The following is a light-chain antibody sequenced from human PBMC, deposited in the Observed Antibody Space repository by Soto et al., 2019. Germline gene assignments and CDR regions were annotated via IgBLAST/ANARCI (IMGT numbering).Light chain of an antibody. CDR3: LQDHNYPWT. CDR1: QGIRND. J-gene: IGKJ1*01. V-gene: IGKV1-6*01. CDR2: AAS. Sequence: AIQMTQSPSSLSASVGDRVTITCRASQGIRNDLGWFQQKPGKAPNLLIYAASSLQSGVPSRFSGSGSGTDFSLTISSLQPEDFATYYCLQDHNYPWTFGQATKVDIK.